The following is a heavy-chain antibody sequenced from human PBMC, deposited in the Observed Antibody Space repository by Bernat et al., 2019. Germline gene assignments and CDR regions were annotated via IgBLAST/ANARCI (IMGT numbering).Heavy chain of an antibody. J-gene: IGHJ4*02. V-gene: IGHV4-59*11. Sequence: QVQLQESGPGLVKPSETLSLTCTVSGVSISSHYWSWIRQPPGKGLEWIGHIYYSGTTDYNPSLKSRVTISVDTSKKQFSLQLTSVTAADTAVYYCARQAYCTGGGCAWNYWGQGTLVTVSS. CDR3: ARQAYCTGGGCAWNY. CDR2: IYYSGTT. CDR1: GVSISSHY. D-gene: IGHD2-8*02.